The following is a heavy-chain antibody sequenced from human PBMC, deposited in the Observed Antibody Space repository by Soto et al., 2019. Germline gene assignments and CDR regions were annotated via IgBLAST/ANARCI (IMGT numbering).Heavy chain of an antibody. J-gene: IGHJ6*02. V-gene: IGHV1-69*13. Sequence: SVRVSCKASGGTFSSYAISWVRQAPGQGLEWMGGIIPIFGTANYAQKFQGRVTITADESTSTAYMELSSLRSEDTAVYYCARDLVAKGGYSYGYFDYYGMDVWGQGTTVTVSS. D-gene: IGHD5-18*01. CDR1: GGTFSSYA. CDR3: ARDLVAKGGYSYGYFDYYGMDV. CDR2: IIPIFGTA.